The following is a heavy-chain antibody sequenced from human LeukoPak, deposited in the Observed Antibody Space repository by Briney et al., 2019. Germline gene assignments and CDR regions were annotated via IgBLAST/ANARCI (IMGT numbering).Heavy chain of an antibody. J-gene: IGHJ5*02. CDR1: GYTFTDYY. V-gene: IGHV1-69-2*01. D-gene: IGHD6-19*01. CDR3: ARQGQWLVHWWFDP. Sequence: ATVKISCKVSGYTFTDYYMHWVQQAPGKGLEWMGLVDPEDGETIYAEKFQGRVTMTTDTSTSTAYMELRSLRSDDTAVYYCARQGQWLVHWWFDPWGQGTLVTVSS. CDR2: VDPEDGET.